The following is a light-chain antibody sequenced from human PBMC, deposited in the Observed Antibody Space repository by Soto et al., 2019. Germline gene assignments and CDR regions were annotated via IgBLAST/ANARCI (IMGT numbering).Light chain of an antibody. CDR2: GAS. J-gene: IGKJ4*01. CDR3: QQFGGSLLT. V-gene: IGKV3-20*01. CDR1: QSVSSSY. Sequence: ENVLTQSPGTLSLSPGERATLSCRASQSVSSSYLAWYQQKPGQAPRLLIYGASSRATGIPDRFSGSGSGTDFTLTISRLEPEDFAVYYCQQFGGSLLTFGGGTKVEIK.